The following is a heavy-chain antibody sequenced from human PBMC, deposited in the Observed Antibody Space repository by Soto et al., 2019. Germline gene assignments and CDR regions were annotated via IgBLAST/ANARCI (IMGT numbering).Heavy chain of an antibody. D-gene: IGHD2-2*01. J-gene: IGHJ4*02. CDR1: GYRSADFW. CDR2: IRLGVSEI. V-gene: IGHV5-51*01. Sequence: GESLKISGQASGYRSADFWIGCVRQMPGKGLEWMGFIRLGVSEIRYIPSFQDQVTISAARSINTAYLQWSSLRASDTAMYYCAIATHGSSYYEYLGQGTPVTVSS. CDR3: AIATHGSSYYEY.